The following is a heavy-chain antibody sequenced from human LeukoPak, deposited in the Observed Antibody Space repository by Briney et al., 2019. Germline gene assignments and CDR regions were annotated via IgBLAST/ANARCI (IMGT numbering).Heavy chain of an antibody. Sequence: ASVKVSCKASGYTFTNYGISWVRQAPGQGLEWMGWISAYNGNTKYAREFQGRVTMTTDTSTSTAYMELRSLSSDDTAVYHCARDNHRSSWSWFDPWGQGTLVTVSS. J-gene: IGHJ5*02. CDR3: ARDNHRSSWSWFDP. V-gene: IGHV1-18*01. CDR2: ISAYNGNT. D-gene: IGHD6-13*01. CDR1: GYTFTNYG.